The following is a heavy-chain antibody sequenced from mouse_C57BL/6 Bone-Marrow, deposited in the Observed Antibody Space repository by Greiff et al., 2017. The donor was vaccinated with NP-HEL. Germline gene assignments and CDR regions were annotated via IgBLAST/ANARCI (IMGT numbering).Heavy chain of an antibody. CDR3: ARPITTVVDWYFDV. Sequence: QVHVKQSGPELVRPGVSVKISCKGSGYTFTDYAMHWVKQSHAKSLEWIGVISTYYGDASYNQKFKDKATMTVDKSSSTAYMELARLTSEDSAVYYCARPITTVVDWYFDVWGTGTTVTVSS. D-gene: IGHD1-1*01. J-gene: IGHJ1*03. CDR2: ISTYYGDA. CDR1: GYTFTDYA. V-gene: IGHV1-67*01.